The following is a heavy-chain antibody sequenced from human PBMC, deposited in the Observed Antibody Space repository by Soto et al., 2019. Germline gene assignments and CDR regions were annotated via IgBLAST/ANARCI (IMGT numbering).Heavy chain of an antibody. J-gene: IGHJ6*02. CDR3: ARSATTSGYYYGMDV. CDR1: GGSISSYY. D-gene: IGHD4-17*01. V-gene: IGHV4-59*01. Sequence: QVQLQESGPGLVKPSETLSLTCTVSGGSISSYYWSWIRQPPGKGLEWIGYIYYSGSTNYNPSLKSRLTISVDTSKNQFSLKLSSVTAADTAVYYCARSATTSGYYYGMDVWGQGTTVTVSS. CDR2: IYYSGST.